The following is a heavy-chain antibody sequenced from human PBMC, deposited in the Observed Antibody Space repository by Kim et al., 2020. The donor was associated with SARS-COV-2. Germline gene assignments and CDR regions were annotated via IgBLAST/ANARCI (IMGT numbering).Heavy chain of an antibody. CDR2: IIPIFGTA. J-gene: IGHJ5*02. CDR1: GGTFSSYA. D-gene: IGHD6-19*01. V-gene: IGHV1-69*13. Sequence: SVKVSCKASGGTFSSYAISWVRQAPGQGLEWMGGIIPIFGTANYAQKFQGRVTITADESTSTAYMELSSLRSEDTAVYYCARDPVSYSSGRDWFDPWGQGTLVTVSS. CDR3: ARDPVSYSSGRDWFDP.